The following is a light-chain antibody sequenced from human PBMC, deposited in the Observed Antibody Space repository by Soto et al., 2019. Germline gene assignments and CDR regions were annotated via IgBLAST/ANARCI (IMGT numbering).Light chain of an antibody. CDR3: QQSYNNRPLT. Sequence: DIQMTQSPSSLSASVGDRVTITCRASQSISRYLNWYQQKPGKAPKVLINAASRLQSGVPSRFSVSGSGTDFTLTISRLQTEDFATSYCQQSYNNRPLTFGGGTKVEIK. J-gene: IGKJ4*01. CDR1: QSISRY. V-gene: IGKV1-39*01. CDR2: AAS.